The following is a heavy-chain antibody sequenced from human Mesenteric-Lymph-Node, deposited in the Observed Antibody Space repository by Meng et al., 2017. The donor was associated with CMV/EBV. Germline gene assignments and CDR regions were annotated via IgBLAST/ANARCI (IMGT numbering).Heavy chain of an antibody. D-gene: IGHD3-10*01. V-gene: IGHV4-4*02. CDR3: ARPGPSASIVS. CDR1: GASVSSGSW. CDR2: ISPNGNT. J-gene: IGHJ4*02. Sequence: TCAVSGASVSSGSWWSWVRQPPGKGPEWMGEISPNGNTNYNPSLKSRVTISVDKSKNQFSLSLNSLTAADTAVYYCARPGPSASIVSWGQGTLVTVSS.